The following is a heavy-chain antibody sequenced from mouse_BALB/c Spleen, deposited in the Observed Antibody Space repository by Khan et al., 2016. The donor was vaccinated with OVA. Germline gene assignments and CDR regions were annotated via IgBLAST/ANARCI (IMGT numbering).Heavy chain of an antibody. J-gene: IGHJ2*01. V-gene: IGHV3-2*02. CDR3: ARTARIKY. Sequence: EVQLQESRPGLVKPSQSLSLTCTVTGYSITSGYGWNWIRQFPGNKLEWMGYISYSGSNNYNPSLKSRISITRDTSKNQFFLQLNSVTTEDTATYYCARTARIKYWGQGTTLTVSS. CDR2: ISYSGSN. D-gene: IGHD1-2*01. CDR1: GYSITSGYG.